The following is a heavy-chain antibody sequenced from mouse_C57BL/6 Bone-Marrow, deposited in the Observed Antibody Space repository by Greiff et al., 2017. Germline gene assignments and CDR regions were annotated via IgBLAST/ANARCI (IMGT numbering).Heavy chain of an antibody. CDR1: GYTFTSYW. Sequence: VQLQQPGAELVMPGASVKLSCKASGYTFTSYWMHWIQGLEWIGEIDPSDSYTNYNQKFKGKSTLTVDKSSSTAYMQLSSLTSEYSAVYYCARWGVTTVVSSFDYWGQGTTLTVSS. CDR2: IDPSDSYT. CDR3: ARWGVTTVVSSFDY. V-gene: IGHV1-69*01. D-gene: IGHD1-1*01. J-gene: IGHJ2*01.